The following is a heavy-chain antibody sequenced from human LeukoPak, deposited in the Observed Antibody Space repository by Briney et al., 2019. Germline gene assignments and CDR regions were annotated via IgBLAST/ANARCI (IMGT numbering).Heavy chain of an antibody. Sequence: PSGTLSLTCAVSGGSISSSNWWGWVRQPPGKGLEWIGEIYHSGSTNYNPSLKSRVTISVDKSKNQFSLKLSSVTAAGTAVYYCARGFSLYYDILTGYYNFDYWGQGTLVTVSS. CDR2: IYHSGST. V-gene: IGHV4-4*02. CDR1: GGSISSSNW. D-gene: IGHD3-9*01. J-gene: IGHJ4*02. CDR3: ARGFSLYYDILTGYYNFDY.